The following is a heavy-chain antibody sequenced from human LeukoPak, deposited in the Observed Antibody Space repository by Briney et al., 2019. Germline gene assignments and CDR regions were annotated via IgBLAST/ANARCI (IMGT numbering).Heavy chain of an antibody. CDR3: AKDLLINYYYYGMDV. V-gene: IGHV3-30*18. CDR2: ISYDGSNK. CDR1: GFTFSSYG. Sequence: GRSLRLSCAASGFTFSSYGMHWVRQAPGEGLEWVAVISYDGSNKYYADSVKGRFTISRDNSKNTLYLQMNSLRAEDTAVYYCAKDLLINYYYYGMDVWGQGTTVTVSS. D-gene: IGHD2-15*01. J-gene: IGHJ6*02.